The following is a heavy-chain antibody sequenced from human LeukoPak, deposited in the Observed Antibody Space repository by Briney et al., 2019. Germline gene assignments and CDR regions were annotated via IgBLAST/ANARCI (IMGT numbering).Heavy chain of an antibody. CDR2: TVGGGSPNT. J-gene: IGHJ4*02. D-gene: IGHD3-22*01. CDR3: AKCRDYYDSSGYLDY. Sequence: PGGSLRLSCAASGFYFANYAMSWVRQAPGKGLEWVSATVGGGSPNTYHADSVKGRFTISRDNSKNTLYLQMNSLRAEDTAVYYCAKCRDYYDSSGYLDYWGQGTLVTVSS. V-gene: IGHV3-23*01. CDR1: GFYFANYA.